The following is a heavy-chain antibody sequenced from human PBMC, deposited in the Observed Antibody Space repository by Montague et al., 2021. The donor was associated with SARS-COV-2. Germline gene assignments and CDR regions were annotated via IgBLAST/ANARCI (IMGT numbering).Heavy chain of an antibody. CDR3: ARGYDYAWGSYRYLHWFDP. CDR2: IFYSGST. Sequence: SETLSLTCTVSGGSISSSSYYWGWIRQPPGKGLEWIGSIFYSGSTYYNPSLKSRVTISVDTSKNQFSLKLSSVTAADTAVYYCARGYDYAWGSYRYLHWFDPWGQGTLVTVSS. CDR1: GGSISSSSYY. D-gene: IGHD3-16*02. V-gene: IGHV4-39*07. J-gene: IGHJ5*02.